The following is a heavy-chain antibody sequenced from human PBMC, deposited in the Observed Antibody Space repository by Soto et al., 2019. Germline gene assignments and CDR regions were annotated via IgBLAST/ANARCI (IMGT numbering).Heavy chain of an antibody. V-gene: IGHV1-3*04. Sequence: ASVKVSCKASGCTFTYYPIHWVRQAPGQRLEWIGWINIGNGNTASSQKFQDRVTITRETSASTAYMELTSLRSEDTAVYYCAREPLCGGRCYDNYFDPWGQGTRVTVSS. CDR2: INIGNGNT. J-gene: IGHJ5*02. CDR1: GCTFTYYP. CDR3: AREPLCGGRCYDNYFDP. D-gene: IGHD2-15*01.